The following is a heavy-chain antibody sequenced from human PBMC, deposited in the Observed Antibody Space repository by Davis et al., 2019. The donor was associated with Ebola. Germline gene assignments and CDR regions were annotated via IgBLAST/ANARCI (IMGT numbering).Heavy chain of an antibody. CDR2: ISGSGGNT. V-gene: IGHV3-23*01. CDR3: AKSGLSFGVVKYHYGMDV. CDR1: GFSFSSCS. J-gene: IGHJ6*04. Sequence: PGGSLRLSCAASGFSFSSCSMNWVRQAPGKGLEWVSAISGSGGNTYYADSVKGRFTISRDNSKKTMYLQMNSLRAEDTAVYYCAKSGLSFGVVKYHYGMDVWGKGTTVTVSS. D-gene: IGHD3-3*01.